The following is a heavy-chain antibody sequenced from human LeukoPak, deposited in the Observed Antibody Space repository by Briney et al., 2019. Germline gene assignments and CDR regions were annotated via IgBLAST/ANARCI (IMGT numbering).Heavy chain of an antibody. CDR3: ARLRGAYNVY. CDR2: ISSSGGTI. V-gene: IGHV3-48*03. Sequence: PGGSLRLSCAASGFTFSDYEINWVRQAPGKGLEWVSYISSSGGTIYYADCVKGRFTISRDNAKNTLYLQMNSLKVEDTGICYCARLRGAYNVYWGQGALVTVSS. CDR1: GFTFSDYE. D-gene: IGHD5-24*01. J-gene: IGHJ4*02.